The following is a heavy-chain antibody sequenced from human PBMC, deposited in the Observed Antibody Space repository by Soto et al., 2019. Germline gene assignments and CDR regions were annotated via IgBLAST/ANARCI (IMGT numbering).Heavy chain of an antibody. D-gene: IGHD3-16*01. J-gene: IGHJ4*02. V-gene: IGHV3-33*05. CDR1: GFTFSAYG. CDR2: ISFNGKNT. Sequence: QVQLVESGGGVVQPGKSLRLSCAASGFTFSAYGMHWVRQAPGKGLEWVTFISFNGKNTDYADSVKGRFTVSRDNARNTLYLPMNSVRAEDTAVYYCADIGGYDSVGGAYWGQGALVTVSS. CDR3: ADIGGYDSVGGAY.